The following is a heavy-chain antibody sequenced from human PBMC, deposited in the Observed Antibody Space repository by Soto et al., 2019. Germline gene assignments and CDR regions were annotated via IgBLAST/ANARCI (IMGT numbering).Heavy chain of an antibody. V-gene: IGHV1-8*01. Sequence: ASVKVSCKASGYTFTSYDINWVRQATGQGLEWMGWMNPNSGNTGYAQKFQGRVTMTRNTSISTAYMELSSLRSEDTAVYYCARAPYSSLSGEIDYWGQGTLVTVSS. D-gene: IGHD6-6*01. CDR3: ARAPYSSLSGEIDY. CDR2: MNPNSGNT. CDR1: GYTFTSYD. J-gene: IGHJ4*02.